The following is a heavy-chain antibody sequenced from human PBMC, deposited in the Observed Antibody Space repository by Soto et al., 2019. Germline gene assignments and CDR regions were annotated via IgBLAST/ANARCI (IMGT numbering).Heavy chain of an antibody. Sequence: GGSLRLSCAASGFTFSSYAMHWVRQAPGKGLEWVAVISYDGSNKYYADSVKGRFTISRDNSKNTLYLQMNSLRAEDTAVYYCARGDDKVAYYYYGMDVWGQGTTVTVSS. D-gene: IGHD2-21*02. CDR3: ARGDDKVAYYYYGMDV. CDR2: ISYDGSNK. J-gene: IGHJ6*02. V-gene: IGHV3-30-3*01. CDR1: GFTFSSYA.